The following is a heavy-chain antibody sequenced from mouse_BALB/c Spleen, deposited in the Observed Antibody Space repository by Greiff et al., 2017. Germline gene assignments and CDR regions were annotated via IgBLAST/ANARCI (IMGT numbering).Heavy chain of an antibody. CDR2: IDPANGNT. CDR1: GFNIKDTY. Sequence: VHVKQSGAELVKPGASVKLSCTASGFNIKDTYMHWVKQRPEQGLEWIGRIDPANGNTKYDPKFQGKATITADTSSNTAYLQLSSLTSEDTAVYYCARGYYGSGKAMDYWGQGTSVTVSS. J-gene: IGHJ4*01. D-gene: IGHD1-1*01. CDR3: ARGYYGSGKAMDY. V-gene: IGHV14-3*02.